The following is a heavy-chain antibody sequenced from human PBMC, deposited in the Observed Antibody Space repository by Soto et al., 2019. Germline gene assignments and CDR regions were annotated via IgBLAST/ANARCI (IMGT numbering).Heavy chain of an antibody. CDR3: ASEVLRFLEWYGMDV. J-gene: IGHJ6*02. CDR1: GFTFSRYS. V-gene: IGHV3-30-3*01. D-gene: IGHD3-3*01. Sequence: GGSLRLSCAASGFTFSRYSMHWVRQAPGKGLEWVAVISYDGSNKYYADSVKGRFTISRDNAKNTLYLQMNSLRAEDTAVYYCASEVLRFLEWYGMDVWGHGTTVTVSS. CDR2: ISYDGSNK.